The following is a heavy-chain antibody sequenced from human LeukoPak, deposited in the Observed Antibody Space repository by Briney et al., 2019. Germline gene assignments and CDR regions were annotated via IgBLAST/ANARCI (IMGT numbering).Heavy chain of an antibody. J-gene: IGHJ4*02. CDR1: GFTFSSYS. V-gene: IGHV3-23*01. D-gene: IGHD2-15*01. Sequence: GGSLRLSCAASGFTFSSYSMNWVRQAPGKGLEWVSAISGSGGSTYYADSVKGRFTISRDNSKNTLYLQMNSLRAEDTAVYYCAKDRLVVVAATVSDWGQGTLVTVSS. CDR2: ISGSGGST. CDR3: AKDRLVVVAATVSD.